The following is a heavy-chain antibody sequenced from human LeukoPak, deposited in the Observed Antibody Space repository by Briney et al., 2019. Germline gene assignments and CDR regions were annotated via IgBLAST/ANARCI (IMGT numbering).Heavy chain of an antibody. V-gene: IGHV3-30-3*01. CDR1: GFTFSSYA. D-gene: IGHD3-3*01. Sequence: TGGSLRLSCAASGFTFSSYAMHWVRQAPGKGLEWVAVISYDGSNKYYADSVKGRFTISRDNSKNTLYLQMNSLRAEDTAVYYRARRCYDFWSGYPGEDIWGQGTMVTVSS. J-gene: IGHJ3*02. CDR2: ISYDGSNK. CDR3: ARRCYDFWSGYPGEDI.